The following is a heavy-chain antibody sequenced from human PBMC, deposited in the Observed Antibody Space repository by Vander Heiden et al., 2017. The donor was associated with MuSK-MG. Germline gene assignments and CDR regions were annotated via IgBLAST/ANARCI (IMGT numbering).Heavy chain of an antibody. CDR2: ISGSGGST. J-gene: IGHJ3*02. D-gene: IGHD1-26*01. Sequence: EVQLLESGGGLVQPGGSLRLACAASGFPFSSYAMSWVRPAPGKGLEWVSAISGSGGSTYYADSVKGRFTISRDNSKNTLYLQMNSLRAEDTAVYYCAKRGGSHDAFDIWGQGTMVTVSS. V-gene: IGHV3-23*01. CDR1: GFPFSSYA. CDR3: AKRGGSHDAFDI.